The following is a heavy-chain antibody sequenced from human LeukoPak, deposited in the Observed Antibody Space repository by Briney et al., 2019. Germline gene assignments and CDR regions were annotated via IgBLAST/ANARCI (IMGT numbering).Heavy chain of an antibody. CDR3: ARWTYP. D-gene: IGHD3/OR15-3a*01. J-gene: IGHJ5*02. Sequence: GGSLRLPCAASGFTVSDSFMSWVRQAPGKGLEWVSVIYSGGSASYADSVKGRFTVFRDNSKNTMYLQMNNLRAEDTAVYYCARWTYPWGPGTLVAVSS. CDR2: IYSGGSA. V-gene: IGHV3-53*01. CDR1: GFTVSDSF.